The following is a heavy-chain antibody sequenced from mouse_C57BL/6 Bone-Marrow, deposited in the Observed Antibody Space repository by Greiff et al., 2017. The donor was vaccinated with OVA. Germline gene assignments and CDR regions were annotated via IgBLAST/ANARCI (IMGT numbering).Heavy chain of an antibody. J-gene: IGHJ2*01. CDR2: INPNNGGT. CDR3: ASYSSGY. D-gene: IGHD3-2*02. CDR1: GYTFTDYY. V-gene: IGHV1-26*01. Sequence: EVQLQQSGPELVKPGASVKISCKASGYTFTDYYMNWVKQSHGKSLEWIGDINPNNGGTSYNQKFKGKATLTVDKSSSTAYMELRSLTSEDSAVYYCASYSSGYWGQGTTLTVSS.